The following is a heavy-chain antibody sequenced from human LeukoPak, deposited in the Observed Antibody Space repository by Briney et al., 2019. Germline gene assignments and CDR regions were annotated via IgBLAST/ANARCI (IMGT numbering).Heavy chain of an antibody. Sequence: GGSLRLSCAASGFTVSSNYMSWVRQAPGKGLEWVSVIYSGGSTYYADSVKGRFTISRDNSKNTPYLQMNSLRAEDTAVYYCARVFIAAAGTDWFDPWGQGTLVTVPS. CDR3: ARVFIAAAGTDWFDP. V-gene: IGHV3-53*01. CDR1: GFTVSSNY. CDR2: IYSGGST. J-gene: IGHJ5*02. D-gene: IGHD6-13*01.